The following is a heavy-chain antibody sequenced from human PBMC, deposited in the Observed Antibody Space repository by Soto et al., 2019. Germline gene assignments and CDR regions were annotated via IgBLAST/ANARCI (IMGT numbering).Heavy chain of an antibody. J-gene: IGHJ4*02. Sequence: PGESLKISCETSGYNFISFWIAWVRQMPGKGLEWMGLIYPGDSDTTYSPAFQGQVTISVDRSTKTAYLQWSSLKASDTAMYYCARQAYYGSGTYYSDSWGQGTLVT. CDR3: ARQAYYGSGTYYSDS. V-gene: IGHV5-51*01. D-gene: IGHD3-10*01. CDR2: IYPGDSDT. CDR1: GYNFISFW.